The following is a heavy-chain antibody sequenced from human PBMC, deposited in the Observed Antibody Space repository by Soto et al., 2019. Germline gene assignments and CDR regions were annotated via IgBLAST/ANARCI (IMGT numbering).Heavy chain of an antibody. Sequence: SETLSLTCTVSGGSISSDYCSWIRQSPGKGLEWIGVISSRATTNYNPSLKSRAIVSIDTSKNQFSLKLFSVIAADTAVYYCVRHYCDGGNCYQFDHWGQGTPVTVSS. D-gene: IGHD2-15*01. CDR3: VRHYCDGGNCYQFDH. CDR1: GGSISSDY. CDR2: ISSRATT. J-gene: IGHJ4*02. V-gene: IGHV4-59*08.